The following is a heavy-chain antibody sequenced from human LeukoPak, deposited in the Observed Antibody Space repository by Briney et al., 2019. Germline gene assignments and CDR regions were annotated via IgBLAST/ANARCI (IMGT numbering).Heavy chain of an antibody. CDR3: ARDLRCYYGSGSYRDY. Sequence: GGSLRLSCAASGFTFSDYSMNWVRQAPGKGLEWVSSISSRSSYIYYVDSVKGRFTISRDNAKNSLNLQMNSLRAEDTAVYYCARDLRCYYGSGSYRDYWGQGTLVTVSS. CDR2: ISSRSSYI. D-gene: IGHD3-10*01. CDR1: GFTFSDYS. J-gene: IGHJ4*02. V-gene: IGHV3-21*01.